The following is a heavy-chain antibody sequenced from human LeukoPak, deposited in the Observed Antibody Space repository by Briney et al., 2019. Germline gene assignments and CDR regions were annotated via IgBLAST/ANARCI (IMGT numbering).Heavy chain of an antibody. CDR3: ARDLRIAVAGTDY. CDR2: ISSSGSTT. CDR1: GFTFSSYE. V-gene: IGHV3-48*03. D-gene: IGHD6-19*01. Sequence: GGSLRLSCAASGFTFSSYEMNWVRQAPGEGLEWVSYISSSGSTTYYADSVKGRFTISRDNAKNSLYLQMNSLRVEDTAVYYCARDLRIAVAGTDYWGQGTLVTVSS. J-gene: IGHJ4*02.